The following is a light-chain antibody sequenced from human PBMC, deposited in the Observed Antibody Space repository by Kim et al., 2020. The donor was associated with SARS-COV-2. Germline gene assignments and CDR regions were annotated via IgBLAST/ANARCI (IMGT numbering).Light chain of an antibody. CDR3: QQYDNWPPWT. CDR1: QSVSNI. V-gene: IGKV3-15*01. J-gene: IGKJ1*01. Sequence: EIVMTQSPATLSVSPGERATLSCRASQSVSNILAWYQQKPGQAPRLLIYAASTRATGIPARFSGSGSGTEFTLTISSLQSEDFAVYYCQQYDNWPPWTFGQGTKVDIK. CDR2: AAS.